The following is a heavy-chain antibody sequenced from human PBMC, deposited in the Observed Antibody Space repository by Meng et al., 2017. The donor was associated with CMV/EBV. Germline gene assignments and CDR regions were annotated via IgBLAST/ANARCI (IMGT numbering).Heavy chain of an antibody. CDR1: GYTFTSYG. J-gene: IGHJ6*02. V-gene: IGHV1-18*01. CDR2: IGAYNGNT. CDR3: ARDHLYDFWSGYYDYYYYGMDV. D-gene: IGHD3-3*01. Sequence: ASVKVSCKASGYTFTSYGISWVRQAPGQGLEWMGWIGAYNGNTNYAQKLQGRVTMTTDTSTSTAYMELRSLRSDDTAVYYCARDHLYDFWSGYYDYYYYGMDVWGQGTTVTVSS.